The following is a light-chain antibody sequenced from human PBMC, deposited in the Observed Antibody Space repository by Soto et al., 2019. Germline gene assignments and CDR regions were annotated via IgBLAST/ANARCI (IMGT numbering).Light chain of an antibody. CDR2: GAS. CDR3: QQYGDSPLT. Sequence: IVMTQSPATLSLSPGERATLSCRASQSVSNNLAWYQQKRGLPPRLLIYGASTRATGIPVRFSGSGSGTDFTLTISSLQSEDFAVYYCQQYGDSPLTFAGGTKVEIK. V-gene: IGKV3-15*01. J-gene: IGKJ4*01. CDR1: QSVSNN.